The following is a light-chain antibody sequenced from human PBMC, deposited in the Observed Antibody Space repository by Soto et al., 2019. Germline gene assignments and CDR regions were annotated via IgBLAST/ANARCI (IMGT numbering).Light chain of an antibody. CDR2: EVS. Sequence: QSALTQPASESGSPGQSITISCTGTSSDVGSYNLVSWYQQHPGKAPKLMIYEVSKRPSGVSNRFSGSKSGNTASLTISGLQAEDEADYYCCSYAGSSYVFGTGTKLTVL. J-gene: IGLJ1*01. CDR1: SSDVGSYNL. V-gene: IGLV2-23*02. CDR3: CSYAGSSYV.